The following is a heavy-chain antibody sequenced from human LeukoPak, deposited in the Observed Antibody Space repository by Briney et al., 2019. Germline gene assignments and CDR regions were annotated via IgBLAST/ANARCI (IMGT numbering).Heavy chain of an antibody. CDR1: GYTFTSYG. J-gene: IGHJ5*02. V-gene: IGHV1-69*13. Sequence: SVKVSCKASGYTFTSYGISWVRQAPGQGLEWMGGIIPIFGTANYAQKFQGRVMITADESTSTAYMELSSLRSEDTAVYYCAREPSDPGWFDPWGQGTLVTVSS. CDR3: AREPSDPGWFDP. CDR2: IIPIFGTA.